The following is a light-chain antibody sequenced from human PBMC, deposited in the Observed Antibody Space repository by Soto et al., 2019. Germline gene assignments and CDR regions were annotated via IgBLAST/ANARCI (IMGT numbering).Light chain of an antibody. CDR3: AAWDDSLSAVV. CDR1: SSNIGSNY. V-gene: IGLV1-47*02. CDR2: SNN. J-gene: IGLJ2*01. Sequence: QSVLTQPPSASGTPGQRVTISCSGSSSNIGSNYVYWYQQLPGTAPKLLIYSNNQRPSGVPDRFSGSKSGTSASLAISGLRSEDEADYYCAAWDDSLSAVVFCGGTKLTVL.